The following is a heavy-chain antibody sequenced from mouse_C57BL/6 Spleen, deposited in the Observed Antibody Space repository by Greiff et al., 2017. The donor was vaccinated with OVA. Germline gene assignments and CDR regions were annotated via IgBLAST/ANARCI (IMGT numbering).Heavy chain of an antibody. CDR2: IYPRSGNT. D-gene: IGHD1-1*01. V-gene: IGHV1-81*01. CDR3: ARWGYYGSSPAWFAY. Sequence: VQRVESGAELARPGASVKLSCKASGYTFTSYGISWVKQRTGQGLEWIGEIYPRSGNTYYNEKFKGKATLTADKSSSTAYMELRSLTSEDSAVYFCARWGYYGSSPAWFAYWGKGTLVTVSA. CDR1: GYTFTSYG. J-gene: IGHJ3*01.